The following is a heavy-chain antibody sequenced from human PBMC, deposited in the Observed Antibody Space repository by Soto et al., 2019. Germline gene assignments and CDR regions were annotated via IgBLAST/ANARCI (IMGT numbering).Heavy chain of an antibody. CDR2: IYHSGST. CDR1: GYSISSGYY. Sequence: SETLSLTCAVSGYSISSGYYWGWIRQPPGKGLEWIGSIYHSGSTYYNPSLKSRVTISADTSRNQFSLRLTSVTAADTAVYYCAILTKPTAVTTAFRGGYGLDVWGQGTTVTVSS. CDR3: AILTKPTAVTTAFRGGYGLDV. J-gene: IGHJ6*02. D-gene: IGHD4-17*01. V-gene: IGHV4-38-2*01.